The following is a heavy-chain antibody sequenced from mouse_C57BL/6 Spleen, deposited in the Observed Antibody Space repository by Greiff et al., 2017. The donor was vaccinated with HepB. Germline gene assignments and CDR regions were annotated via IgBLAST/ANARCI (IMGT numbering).Heavy chain of an antibody. CDR1: GFTFSSYA. D-gene: IGHD1-1*01. J-gene: IGHJ1*03. CDR3: ARDPGYYGSTDWYFDV. CDR2: ISDGGSYT. Sequence: EVKLEESGGGLVKPGGSLKLSCAASGFTFSSYAMSWVRQTPEKRLEWVATISDGGSYTYYPDNVKGRFTISRDNAKNNLYLQMSHLKSEDTAMYYCARDPGYYGSTDWYFDVWGTGTTVTVSS. V-gene: IGHV5-4*01.